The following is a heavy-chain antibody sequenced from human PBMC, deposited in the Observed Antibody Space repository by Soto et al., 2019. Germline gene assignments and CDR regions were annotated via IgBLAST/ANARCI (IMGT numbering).Heavy chain of an antibody. Sequence: QITLKESGPTLVKPTQTLTLTCTISGFSLSTSGAGVGWIRQPPGKALDWLALIYWDGDKRYSPSLKSRLTITKDTSKNQVFLTMSNMDPVDTATYYCVRLLWFGELTWGQGTLVTVSS. CDR3: VRLLWFGELT. D-gene: IGHD3-10*01. V-gene: IGHV2-5*02. J-gene: IGHJ4*02. CDR1: GFSLSTSGAG. CDR2: IYWDGDK.